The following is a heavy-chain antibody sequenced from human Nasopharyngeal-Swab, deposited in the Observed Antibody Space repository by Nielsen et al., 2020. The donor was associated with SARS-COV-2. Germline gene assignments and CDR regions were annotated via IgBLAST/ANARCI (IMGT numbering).Heavy chain of an antibody. D-gene: IGHD3-16*02. J-gene: IGHJ3*02. CDR2: INHSGNT. CDR3: ARGRLRRYYDYVWGTYRSDVFDI. Sequence: WMRQSQGKGREGIGDINHSGNTNYNPSLKSRVTISLDTSKNQFSLKLTSVTAADTAVYYCARGRLRRYYDYVWGTYRSDVFDIWGQGTMVTVSS. V-gene: IGHV4-34*01.